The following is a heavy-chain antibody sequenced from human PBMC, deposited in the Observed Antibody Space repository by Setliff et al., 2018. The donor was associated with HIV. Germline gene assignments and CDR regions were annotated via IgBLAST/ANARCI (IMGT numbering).Heavy chain of an antibody. D-gene: IGHD3-10*01. CDR1: GYTFAAYY. V-gene: IGHV1-2*02. CDR2: INPGSGDT. Sequence: ASVKVSCKASGYTFAAYYIHWLRQAPGQGLEWMGWINPGSGDTNYAQKFQGRVTMTSDTSTRTVYMELSSLTSNDTAVYFCARVLSVTMIRGAHGYWGQGTLVTVSS. CDR3: ARVLSVTMIRGAHGY. J-gene: IGHJ4*02.